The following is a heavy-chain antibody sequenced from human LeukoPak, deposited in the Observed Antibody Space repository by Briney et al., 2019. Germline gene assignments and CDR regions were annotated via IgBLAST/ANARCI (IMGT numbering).Heavy chain of an antibody. D-gene: IGHD1-20*01. CDR3: ARLVYDWNDFFAFDI. CDR1: GGSISSYY. CDR2: IYYSGST. V-gene: IGHV4-59*01. J-gene: IGHJ3*02. Sequence: SETLSLTCTVSGGSISSYYWSWIRQPPGKGLEWIGYIYYSGSTNYNPSLKSRVTISVDTSKNQFSLKLSSVTAADTAVYYCARLVYDWNDFFAFDIWGQGTMVTVSS.